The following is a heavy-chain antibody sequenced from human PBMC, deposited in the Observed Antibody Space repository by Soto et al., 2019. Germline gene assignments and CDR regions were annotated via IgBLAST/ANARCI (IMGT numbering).Heavy chain of an antibody. Sequence: VQSGSQVKRPGASVKVSCRTSEYTFTSYLLHWVRQAPGQGLEWVGVIAPNDGDTTYAQIFKGRFAMSRDTSTNTVYLELIGLTSGDTAVYFCAKAGVLLMAGRLRTDFNRFASWGQGTLVTVSS. CDR3: AKAGVLLMAGRLRTDFNRFAS. V-gene: IGHV1-46*01. D-gene: IGHD3-16*01. J-gene: IGHJ5*01. CDR1: EYTFTSYL. CDR2: IAPNDGDT.